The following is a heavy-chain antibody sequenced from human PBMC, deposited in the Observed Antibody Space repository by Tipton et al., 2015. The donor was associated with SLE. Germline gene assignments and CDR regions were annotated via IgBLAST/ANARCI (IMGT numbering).Heavy chain of an antibody. Sequence: TLSLTCAVSGYSISSGYYWGWVRQPPGQGLEWIGTIYQTGTTYYNPSLKSRVTISVDKSKKEFSLKLTSVTAADTAVYYCARDPAFPFRRFDPWGQGTLVTVSS. V-gene: IGHV4-38-2*02. J-gene: IGHJ5*02. CDR2: IYQTGTT. CDR1: GYSISSGYY. CDR3: ARDPAFPFRRFDP. D-gene: IGHD3-3*02.